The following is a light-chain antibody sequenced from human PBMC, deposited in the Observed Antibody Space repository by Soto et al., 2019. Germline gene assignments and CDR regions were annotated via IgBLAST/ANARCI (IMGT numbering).Light chain of an antibody. V-gene: IGKV1-5*03. J-gene: IGKJ2*01. CDR1: QSINSW. CDR2: KAS. CDR3: QQYDRFPYT. Sequence: DIQMTQSPSTLSASIGDTVIITCRASQSINSWLAWYQQKPGKAPKLLIHKASTLESGVQSRFSGSESGTEVTITISSLQPDDFATFYCQQYDRFPYTFGQGTKLEIK.